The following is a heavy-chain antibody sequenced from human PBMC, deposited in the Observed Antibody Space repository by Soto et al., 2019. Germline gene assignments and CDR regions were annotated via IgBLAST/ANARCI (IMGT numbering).Heavy chain of an antibody. Sequence: SETLSLTCTVSGGAISSYYWSWIRQPAGKGLEWIGRIYTSGSTNYNPSLKSRVTMSVDTSKNQFSLKLSSVTAADTAVYYCASLGDSSGYILDCWDQGTVVTFSS. CDR3: ASLGDSSGYILDC. CDR2: IYTSGST. CDR1: GGAISSYY. V-gene: IGHV4-4*07. D-gene: IGHD3-22*01. J-gene: IGHJ4*02.